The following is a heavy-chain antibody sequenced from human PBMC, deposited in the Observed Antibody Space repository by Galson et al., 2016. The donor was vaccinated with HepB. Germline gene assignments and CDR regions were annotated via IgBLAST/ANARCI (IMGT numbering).Heavy chain of an antibody. D-gene: IGHD2-2*01. Sequence: SLRLSCAASGFSFSSYGMHWVRQAPGKGLEWVAVIWYDGSNKLYADSVKGRCTISRDNSKNTLYLEMNSLRVEDTAVYYCAREMTRPAAQDYWGQGTRVTVPP. J-gene: IGHJ4*02. CDR2: IWYDGSNK. CDR3: AREMTRPAAQDY. V-gene: IGHV3-33*01. CDR1: GFSFSSYG.